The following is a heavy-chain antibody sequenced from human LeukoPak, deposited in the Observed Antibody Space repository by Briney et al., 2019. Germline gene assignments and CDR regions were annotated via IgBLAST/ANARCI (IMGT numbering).Heavy chain of an antibody. J-gene: IGHJ4*02. V-gene: IGHV3-23*01. D-gene: IGHD2-15*01. CDR3: AKLYCSGSSCYSIDH. CDR1: GFTFSNYA. CDR2: ITGSGDST. Sequence: PGGSLRLSCAASGFTFSNYAMSWVRQAPGKGLEWVSTITGSGDSTYYADSVKGRFTLSRDISKNTLYLQMNSLRAEDTAAYYCAKLYCSGSSCYSIDHWGQGTLVTVSS.